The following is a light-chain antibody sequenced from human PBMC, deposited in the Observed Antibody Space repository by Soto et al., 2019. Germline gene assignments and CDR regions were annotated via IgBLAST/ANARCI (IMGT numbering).Light chain of an antibody. Sequence: EIVLTQSPATLSLSPGERATLSCRASQSVSSYLAWYQQKPGQAPRLLIYDASNRATGIPARFSGSGSGTDFPLTISRLEPDDFAVYYCQQRSNWPITFGQGTRLEIK. CDR1: QSVSSY. CDR3: QQRSNWPIT. J-gene: IGKJ5*01. V-gene: IGKV3-11*01. CDR2: DAS.